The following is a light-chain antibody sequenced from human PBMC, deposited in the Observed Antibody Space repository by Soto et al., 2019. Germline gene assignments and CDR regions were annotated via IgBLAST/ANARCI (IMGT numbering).Light chain of an antibody. V-gene: IGLV1-40*01. Sequence: QSVLTQPPSVSGAPGQRVTISCTGSSSNIGAGHDVHWYQHLPGTAPKRLIYGDGNRPSGIPDRFSGSKSGTSASLAITGLQAEDEADYYCQSYATSLSGSEVFGTGTKVT. J-gene: IGLJ1*01. CDR1: SSNIGAGHD. CDR3: QSYATSLSGSEV. CDR2: GDG.